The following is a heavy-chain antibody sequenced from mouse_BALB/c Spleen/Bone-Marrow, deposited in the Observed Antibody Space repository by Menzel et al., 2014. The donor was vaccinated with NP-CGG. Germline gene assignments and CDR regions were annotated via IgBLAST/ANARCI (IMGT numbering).Heavy chain of an antibody. D-gene: IGHD2-1*01. CDR3: ARYGNYGDYFDY. J-gene: IGHJ2*01. Sequence: QVQLKESGAELAKPGASVKMSCKASGYTFTSNWMHWVKQRPGQGLEWIGYINPSTGYTEYNQKFKDKATLTADKSSSTAYMQLSSLTSEDSAVYYCARYGNYGDYFDYGGQGTTLTVSS. V-gene: IGHV1-7*01. CDR1: GYTFTSNW. CDR2: INPSTGYT.